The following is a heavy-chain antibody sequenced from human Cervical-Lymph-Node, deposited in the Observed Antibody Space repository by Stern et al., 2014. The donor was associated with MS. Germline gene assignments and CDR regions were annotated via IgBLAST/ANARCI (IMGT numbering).Heavy chain of an antibody. CDR2: IFHSGGST. Sequence: QVQLQESGPGLVKPSETLSLTCIVSGGSSSSSSYFWGWIRQSPGEGLEWIGNIFHSGGSTYYNPSLKSRVTISGTPSNTQFSLRLTSVTAADTAVYYCARLGYCSGGSCSYWYFDLWGRGTLVTVSS. J-gene: IGHJ2*01. CDR1: GGSSSSSSYF. CDR3: ARLGYCSGGSCSYWYFDL. D-gene: IGHD2-15*01. V-gene: IGHV4-39*01.